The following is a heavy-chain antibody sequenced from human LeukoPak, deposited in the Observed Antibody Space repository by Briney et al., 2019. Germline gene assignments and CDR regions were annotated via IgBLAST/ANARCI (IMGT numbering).Heavy chain of an antibody. CDR3: ARGPGSSSSAGFDD. Sequence: PSETLSLTCTVSGGSISSYYWSWIRQPPGKGLEWIGYIHYSGSTKYNPSLKSRVTISVDTSKNQFSLQLRSVTAADTAVYYCARGPGSSSSAGFDDWGQGNLVTVSS. D-gene: IGHD6-6*01. CDR2: IHYSGST. CDR1: GGSISSYY. V-gene: IGHV4-59*01. J-gene: IGHJ4*02.